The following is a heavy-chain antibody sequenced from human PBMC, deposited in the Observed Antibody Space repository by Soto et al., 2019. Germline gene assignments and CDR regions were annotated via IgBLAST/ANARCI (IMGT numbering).Heavy chain of an antibody. Sequence: SETLSLTCAVYGGSFSGYYWSWIRQPPGKGLEWIGEINHSGSTNYNPSLKSRVTISIDTSKNQFSLKLSSVTAADTAVYYCARGLKWTEAGMDAWGQGTTGTVSS. CDR1: GGSFSGYY. CDR3: ARGLKWTEAGMDA. J-gene: IGHJ6*02. V-gene: IGHV4-34*01. D-gene: IGHD1-26*01. CDR2: INHSGST.